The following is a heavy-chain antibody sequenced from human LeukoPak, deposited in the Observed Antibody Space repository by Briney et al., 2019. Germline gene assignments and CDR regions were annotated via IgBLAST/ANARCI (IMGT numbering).Heavy chain of an antibody. D-gene: IGHD6-19*01. Sequence: SETLSLTCTVSGGSISSGDYYWSWIRQPPGKGLEWIGYIYYSGSTYYNPSLKSRVTMSVDTSKNQFSLKLSSVTAADTAVYFCARQYNTGWPYFDYWGQGTLVTVSS. J-gene: IGHJ4*02. CDR1: GGSISSGDYY. V-gene: IGHV4-30-4*01. CDR2: IYYSGST. CDR3: ARQYNTGWPYFDY.